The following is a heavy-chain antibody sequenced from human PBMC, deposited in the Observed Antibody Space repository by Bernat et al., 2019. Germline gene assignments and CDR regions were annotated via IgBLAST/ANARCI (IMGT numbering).Heavy chain of an antibody. J-gene: IGHJ5*02. CDR1: GFTVSDNY. CDR2: IKEDGSEK. Sequence: EVQLVESGGGLAQPGGSLRLSCAASGFTVSDNYMTWVRQAPGKGLEWVANIKEDGSEKHYVDSVKGRFTISRDNAKNSLYLQMNGLRAEDTAIYYCARGAILGSWGQGTLVTVFS. V-gene: IGHV3-7*03. CDR3: ARGAILGS. D-gene: IGHD2-2*01.